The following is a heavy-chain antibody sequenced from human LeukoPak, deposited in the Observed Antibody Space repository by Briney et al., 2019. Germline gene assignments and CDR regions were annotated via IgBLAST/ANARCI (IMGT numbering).Heavy chain of an antibody. J-gene: IGHJ4*02. Sequence: ASVKVSCKASGYTFTSYGISWVRQAPGQGLEWMGWISAYNGNTNYAQKLQGRVTMTTDSSTSIAYMELRSLRSDDTAVYYCARVGSYFYYFDYWGQGTLVTVSS. D-gene: IGHD1-26*01. V-gene: IGHV1-18*01. CDR3: ARVGSYFYYFDY. CDR2: ISAYNGNT. CDR1: GYTFTSYG.